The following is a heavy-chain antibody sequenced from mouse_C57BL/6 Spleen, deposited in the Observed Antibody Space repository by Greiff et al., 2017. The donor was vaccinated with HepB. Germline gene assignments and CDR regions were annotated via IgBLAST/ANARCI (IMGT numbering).Heavy chain of an antibody. J-gene: IGHJ2*01. V-gene: IGHV3-6*01. CDR3: ARDRVLRRYFDY. CDR2: ISYDGSN. CDR1: GYSITSGYY. Sequence: VQLKESGPGLVKPSQSLSLTCSVTGYSITSGYYWNWIRQFPGNKLEWMGYISYDGSNNYNPSLKNRISITRDTSKNQFFLKLNSVTTEDTATYYCARDRVLRRYFDYWGQGTTLTVSS. D-gene: IGHD2-14*01.